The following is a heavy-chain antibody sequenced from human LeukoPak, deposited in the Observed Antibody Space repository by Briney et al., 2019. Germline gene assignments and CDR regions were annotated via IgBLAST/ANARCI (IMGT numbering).Heavy chain of an antibody. CDR2: INPRTGST. J-gene: IGHJ4*02. CDR3: ARGVHVRVYDSNPHYGHY. CDR1: GYTFTGYY. V-gene: IGHV1-46*01. Sequence: ASVKVSCKASGYTFTGYYIHWVRQAPGQGLEWMGIINPRTGSTSYSQKSQGRVTMTRDMSTSTVYMELSSLRSEDTALYYCARGVHVRVYDSNPHYGHYWGQGTLVTVSS. D-gene: IGHD3-22*01.